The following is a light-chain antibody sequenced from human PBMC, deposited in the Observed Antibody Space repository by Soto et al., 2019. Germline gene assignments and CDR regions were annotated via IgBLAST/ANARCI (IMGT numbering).Light chain of an antibody. CDR3: QQSYGPPPT. V-gene: IGKV1-39*01. Sequence: DIQMTQSPSSLSASVGDRVTITCRSSQNISRFLNWYQQKQGKAPNLLIYSVSSLRTGVPSRFSGSGSGTGFTLTISSLQPEDFATYFCQQSYGPPPTFGQGTKVEIK. CDR2: SVS. J-gene: IGKJ1*01. CDR1: QNISRF.